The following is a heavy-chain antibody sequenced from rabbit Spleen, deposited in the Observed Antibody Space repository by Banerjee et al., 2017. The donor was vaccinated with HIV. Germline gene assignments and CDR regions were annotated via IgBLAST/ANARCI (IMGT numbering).Heavy chain of an antibody. J-gene: IGHJ4*01. Sequence: QQQLVESGGGLVQPGGSLKLSCKASGFDFSNYGVSWVRQTPGKGLEWIGYIEPIFGRTYYASWGDGRFTISSHNAQNTLYLQLNSLTAADTATYFCATLSNIWGYAGYADATYFNLWGQGTLVTVS. D-gene: IGHD6-1*01. CDR3: ATLSNIWGYAGYADATYFNL. CDR1: GFDFSNYG. V-gene: IGHV1S47*01. CDR2: IEPIFGRT.